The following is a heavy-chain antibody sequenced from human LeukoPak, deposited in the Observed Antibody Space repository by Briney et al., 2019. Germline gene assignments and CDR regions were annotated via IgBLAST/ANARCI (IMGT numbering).Heavy chain of an antibody. D-gene: IGHD6-6*01. CDR2: IYYSGST. V-gene: IGHV4-59*01. CDR1: GGSISPYY. Sequence: SETLSLTCTVSGGSISPYYWSWIRQPPGKGLEWIGYIYYSGSTNYNPSLKSRVTISVDTSKNQFSLKLSSVTAADTAVYYCAITSLGGSSSVYFDYWGQGTLVTVSS. J-gene: IGHJ4*02. CDR3: AITSLGGSSSVYFDY.